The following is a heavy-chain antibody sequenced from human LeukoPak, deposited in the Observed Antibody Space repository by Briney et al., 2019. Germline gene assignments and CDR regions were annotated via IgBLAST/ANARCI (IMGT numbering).Heavy chain of an antibody. J-gene: IGHJ4*02. CDR1: GGSISIYY. Sequence: SETLSLTYTVSGGSISIYYWNWIRQPPGKGLEWIGYIYNSGSSTIYNPSLKSRVTISVDTSKNQFSLRLSSVTAADTAVYFCVRDRELTYWGRGTLVTVSS. D-gene: IGHD3-10*01. V-gene: IGHV4-59*01. CDR3: VRDRELTY. CDR2: IYNSGSST.